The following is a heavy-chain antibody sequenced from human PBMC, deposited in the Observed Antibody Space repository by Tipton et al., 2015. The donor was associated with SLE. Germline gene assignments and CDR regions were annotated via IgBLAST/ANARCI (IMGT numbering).Heavy chain of an antibody. V-gene: IGHV4-34*01. D-gene: IGHD2-15*01. Sequence: TLSLTCAVYGGSFSGYYWSWIRQPPGKGLEWIGEINHSGSTNYNPSLKSRVTISVDTSKNQFSLKLSSVTAADTAVYYCARGRDIVVAVAAAGFDPWGQGTLVTVSS. CDR3: ARGRDIVVAVAAAGFDP. CDR2: INHSGST. CDR1: GGSFSGYY. J-gene: IGHJ5*02.